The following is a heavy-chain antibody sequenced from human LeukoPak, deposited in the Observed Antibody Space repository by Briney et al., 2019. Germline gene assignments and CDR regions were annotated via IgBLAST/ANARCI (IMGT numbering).Heavy chain of an antibody. CDR2: INPNSGGT. J-gene: IGHJ4*02. CDR3: ARDPNYYDSSGYPSGYYFDY. V-gene: IGHV1-2*02. D-gene: IGHD3-22*01. Sequence: ASVKVSCKASGYTFTGYYMHWVRQAPGQGLEWMGWINPNSGGTNYAQKFQGRVTMTRDTSISTAYMELSRLRSDDTAVYYCARDPNYYDSSGYPSGYYFDYWGQGTLVTVSS. CDR1: GYTFTGYY.